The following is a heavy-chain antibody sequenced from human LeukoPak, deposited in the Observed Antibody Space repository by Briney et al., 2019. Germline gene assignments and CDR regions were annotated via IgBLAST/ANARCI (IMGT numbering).Heavy chain of an antibody. CDR1: GFTFSSYA. D-gene: IGHD2-2*01. CDR3: ARAPDCSSTSCYYYYYDMDV. V-gene: IGHV3-30*04. CDR2: ISYDGSNK. Sequence: PGRSLRLSCAASGFTFSSYAMHWVRQAPGKGLEWVAVISYDGSNKYYADSVKGRFTISRDNSKNTLYLQMNRLRAEDTAVYYCARAPDCSSTSCYYYYYDMDVWGKGTTVTVSS. J-gene: IGHJ6*04.